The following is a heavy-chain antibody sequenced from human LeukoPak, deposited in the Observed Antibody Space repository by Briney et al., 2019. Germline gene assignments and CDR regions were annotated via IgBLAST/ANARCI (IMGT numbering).Heavy chain of an antibody. CDR3: ARNYYGSGSYYPSFDY. V-gene: IGHV4-39*07. Sequence: SETLSLTCTVSGGSISSSNYYWGWIRQPPGKGLEWIGTIYYSGSTYYNPSLKSRVTISVDTSKNQFSLKLSSVTAADTAVYYCARNYYGSGSYYPSFDYWGQGTLVTVSS. CDR1: GGSISSSNYY. D-gene: IGHD3-10*01. CDR2: IYYSGST. J-gene: IGHJ4*02.